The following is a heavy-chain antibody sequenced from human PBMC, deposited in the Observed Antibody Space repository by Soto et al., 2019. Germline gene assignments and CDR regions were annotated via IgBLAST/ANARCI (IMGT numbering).Heavy chain of an antibody. CDR2: INNDGRVT. V-gene: IGHV3-23*01. CDR3: ARRLPGGGRTLDY. Sequence: GGSLRLSCEASGFSFSSKDMSWVRQAPGKGLQWVSAINNDGRVTLYSDSVKGRFTISRDNSKNTLFLQMNSLGAEDTAIYYCARRLPGGGRTLDYWGQGTLVTVSS. CDR1: GFSFSSKD. D-gene: IGHD2-15*01. J-gene: IGHJ4*02.